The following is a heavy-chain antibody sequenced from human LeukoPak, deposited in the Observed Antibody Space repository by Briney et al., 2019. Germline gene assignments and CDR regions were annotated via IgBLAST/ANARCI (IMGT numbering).Heavy chain of an antibody. V-gene: IGHV4-61*08. CDR1: GGSISSGGYY. Sequence: SETLSLTCTVSGGSISSGGYYWSWIRQPPGKGLEWIGYIYYSGSTNYNPSLKSRVTISVDTSKNQFSLKLSSVTAADTAVYYCARFSTVTEAFDIWGQGTMVTVSS. CDR3: ARFSTVTEAFDI. CDR2: IYYSGST. J-gene: IGHJ3*02. D-gene: IGHD4-11*01.